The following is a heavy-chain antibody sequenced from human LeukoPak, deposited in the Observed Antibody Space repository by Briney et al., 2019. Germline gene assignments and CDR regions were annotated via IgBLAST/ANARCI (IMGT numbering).Heavy chain of an antibody. Sequence: PSETLSLTCTVSGGSVSGDSYYWGWIRQPPGKGLEWIGSIYHSGSTNYNPSLKSRVTISVDKSKNQFSLKLSSVTAADTAVYYCARLDSSGYYLDYYFDYWGQGTLVTVSS. CDR3: ARLDSSGYYLDYYFDY. CDR1: GGSVSGDSYY. J-gene: IGHJ4*02. CDR2: IYHSGST. D-gene: IGHD3-22*01. V-gene: IGHV4-39*07.